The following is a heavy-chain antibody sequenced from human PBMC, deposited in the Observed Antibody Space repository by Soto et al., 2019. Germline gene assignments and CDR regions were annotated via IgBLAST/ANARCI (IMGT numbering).Heavy chain of an antibody. CDR2: INHSGST. J-gene: IGHJ5*02. CDR3: ARKGIWGSYRYLNWFDP. CDR1: GGSFRGYY. Sequence: PSETLSLTCAVYGGSFRGYYWSWIRQPPGKGLEWIGEINHSGSTNYNPSLKSRVTISVDTSKNQFSLKLSSVTAADTAVYYCARKGIWGSYRYLNWFDPWGQGTLVTVSS. D-gene: IGHD3-16*02. V-gene: IGHV4-34*01.